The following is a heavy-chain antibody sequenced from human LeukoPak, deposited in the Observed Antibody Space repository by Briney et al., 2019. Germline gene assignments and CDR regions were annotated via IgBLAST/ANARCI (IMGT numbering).Heavy chain of an antibody. J-gene: IGHJ4*02. CDR1: GGSISSYY. D-gene: IGHD2-15*01. V-gene: IGHV4-59*01. CDR3: ARHDCSGGSCYSDY. Sequence: SETLSLTCTVSGGSISSYYWSWIRQPPGKGLEWIGYIHYSGSTNYNPSLKSRVIISVDTSKNQFSLKLSSVTAADTAVYYCARHDCSGGSCYSDYWGQGTLVTVSS. CDR2: IHYSGST.